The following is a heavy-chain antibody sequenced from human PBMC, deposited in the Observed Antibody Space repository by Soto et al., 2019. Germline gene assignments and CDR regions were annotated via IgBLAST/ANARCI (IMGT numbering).Heavy chain of an antibody. D-gene: IGHD3-22*01. Sequence: VGSLRLSCAASGFTFSSYGMHWVRQAPGKGLEWVAVISYDGSNKYYADSVKGRFTISRDNSKNTLYLQMNSLRAEDTAVYYCAKLRDSSGYYYGYWGQGTLVTVSS. J-gene: IGHJ4*02. V-gene: IGHV3-30*18. CDR2: ISYDGSNK. CDR1: GFTFSSYG. CDR3: AKLRDSSGYYYGY.